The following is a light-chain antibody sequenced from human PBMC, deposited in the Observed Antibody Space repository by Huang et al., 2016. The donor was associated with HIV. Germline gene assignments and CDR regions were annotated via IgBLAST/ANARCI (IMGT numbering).Light chain of an antibody. CDR2: GAS. Sequence: DIQMTQAPSSLSAPVGDRVLITCRAIQIINRYLNWYQQMSGRAPKLLISGASTLQGGVSPRFSGSGSGTDFTLTITDVQPEDSATYFCQQSYNIPRTFGQGTLLEI. V-gene: IGKV1-39*01. CDR3: QQSYNIPRT. J-gene: IGKJ2*01. CDR1: QIINRY.